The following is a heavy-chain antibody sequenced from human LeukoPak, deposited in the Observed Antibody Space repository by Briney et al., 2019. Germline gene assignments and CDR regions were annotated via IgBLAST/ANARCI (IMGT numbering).Heavy chain of an antibody. CDR3: ARGRAAVPY. V-gene: IGHV3-7*01. CDR2: IKHDGSEK. J-gene: IGHJ4*02. CDR1: GFTFSSYW. D-gene: IGHD6-13*01. Sequence: GGSLRLSCVASGFTFSSYWMSWVRQAPGKGLEWVANIKHDGSEKHSVESVKGRFTISRDNARSSLYLQMNSLRAEDTAVYYCARGRAAVPYWGQGTLVTVSS.